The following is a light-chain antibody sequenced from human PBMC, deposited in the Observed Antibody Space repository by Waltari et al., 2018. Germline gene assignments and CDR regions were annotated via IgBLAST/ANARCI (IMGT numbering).Light chain of an antibody. Sequence: DVVMTQSPLSLPVTLGQPASISCRSSQSLLHSNGNTYVNWFQQRPGQSPRRLIYKVSNRDSGVPDRFSGSGSGTDFTLKISRVEAEDVGVYYCMQGTHWPTFGQGTKVEIK. J-gene: IGKJ1*01. CDR3: MQGTHWPT. V-gene: IGKV2-30*02. CDR1: QSLLHSNGNTY. CDR2: KVS.